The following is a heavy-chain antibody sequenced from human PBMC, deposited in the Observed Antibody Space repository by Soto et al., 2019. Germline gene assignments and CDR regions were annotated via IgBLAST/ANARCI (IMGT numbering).Heavy chain of an antibody. V-gene: IGHV1-3*04. CDR1: GYTFTSYG. D-gene: IGHD3-22*01. CDR3: ARGGYFDSSNYLAY. J-gene: IGHJ4*02. Sequence: GASVKVSCKDSGYTFTSYGINWVRQAPGRGLEWMGWINTGNGNPKYSQQFQGRVIIDRDTSASTAYMELGSLRSEDTAVYYCARGGYFDSSNYLAYWGLGTLVTVSS. CDR2: INTGNGNP.